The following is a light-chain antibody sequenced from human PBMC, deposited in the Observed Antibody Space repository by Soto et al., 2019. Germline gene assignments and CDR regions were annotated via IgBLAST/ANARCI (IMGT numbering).Light chain of an antibody. CDR3: SSYTSSAPFYV. CDR2: DVN. J-gene: IGLJ1*01. Sequence: QPALTQPVSVSGSPGQSITISCTGASTDVDGYDYVSWYQQHPGQAPKLMIYDVNNRPSGVSYRFSGSKSGDTASLTISGLQAEDDADYYCSSYTSSAPFYVFGTGTKLTVL. CDR1: STDVDGYDY. V-gene: IGLV2-14*03.